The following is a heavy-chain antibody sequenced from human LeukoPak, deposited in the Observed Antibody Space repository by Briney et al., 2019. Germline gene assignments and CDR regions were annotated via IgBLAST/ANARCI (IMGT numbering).Heavy chain of an antibody. V-gene: IGHV3-30*02. CDR2: IRYDGSNK. J-gene: IGHJ4*02. D-gene: IGHD6-13*01. Sequence: PGGSLRLSCAASGFTFSSYGMHWVRQAPGKGLDWAAFIRYDGSNKYYADSVKGRFTISRDNSKNSLYLQMNSLRAEDTAVYYCARVTGYSSSWSDYWGQGTLVTVSS. CDR3: ARVTGYSSSWSDY. CDR1: GFTFSSYG.